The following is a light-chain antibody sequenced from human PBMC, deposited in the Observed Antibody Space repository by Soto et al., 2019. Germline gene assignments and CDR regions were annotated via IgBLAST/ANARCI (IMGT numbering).Light chain of an antibody. CDR1: QSISGW. CDR2: DAS. J-gene: IGKJ1*01. V-gene: IGKV1-5*01. CDR3: QQYNSYPWT. Sequence: GDSVTITCRASQSISGWLAWNQQKPGKAPKLLIYDASSLESGVPARFSGSGSATEFTLTISSLQPDDFATYFCQQYNSYPWTFGQGTKVEMK.